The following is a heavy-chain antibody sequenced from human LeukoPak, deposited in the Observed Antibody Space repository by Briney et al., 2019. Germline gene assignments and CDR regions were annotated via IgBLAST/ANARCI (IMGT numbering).Heavy chain of an antibody. CDR1: GFTFSSYA. V-gene: IGHV3-23*01. Sequence: GGSLRLSCAASGFTFSSYAMSWVRQAPGKGLEWISTISGSGGSTFHADSVKGRFTISRDNSKNTLYLQLSSLRAEDTALYYGARKLGTTENFDYWGQGTLVTVSS. J-gene: IGHJ4*02. D-gene: IGHD1-26*01. CDR2: ISGSGGST. CDR3: ARKLGTTENFDY.